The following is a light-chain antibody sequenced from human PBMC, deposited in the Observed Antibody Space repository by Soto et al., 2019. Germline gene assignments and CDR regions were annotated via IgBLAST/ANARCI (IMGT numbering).Light chain of an antibody. V-gene: IGKV1-33*01. J-gene: IGKJ5*01. CDR2: DAS. CDR1: QDISNY. CDR3: QQYDNLPST. Sequence: DIQMTQSPSSLSASVGDRVTITCQASQDISNYLNWYQQKPGKAPKLLIYDASNLETGVPSRFSGSGSGTDFTFTISSLQPEDSATYYCQQYDNLPSTFGQGTRLDIK.